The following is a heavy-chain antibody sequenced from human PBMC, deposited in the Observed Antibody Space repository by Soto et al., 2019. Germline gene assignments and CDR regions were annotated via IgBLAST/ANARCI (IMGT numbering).Heavy chain of an antibody. Sequence: SETLSLTCTVSGGSISSYYWSWIRQPPGKGLEWIGYIYYSGSTNYNPSLKSRVTISVDTSKNQFSLKLSSVTAADTAVYYCARAKGLVRGVIITPDAFDIWGQGTMVTVSS. D-gene: IGHD3-10*01. CDR2: IYYSGST. J-gene: IGHJ3*02. CDR1: GGSISSYY. CDR3: ARAKGLVRGVIITPDAFDI. V-gene: IGHV4-59*01.